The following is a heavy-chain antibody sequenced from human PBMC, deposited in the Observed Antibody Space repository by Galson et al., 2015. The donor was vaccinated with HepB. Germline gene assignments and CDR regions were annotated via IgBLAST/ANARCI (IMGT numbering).Heavy chain of an antibody. V-gene: IGHV3-53*04. CDR3: ARGGYDSSGYYSDY. CDR2: IYSGGST. Sequence: RLSCAASGFTVSSNYMSWVRQAPGKGLEWVSVIYSGGSTYYADSVKGRFTISRHNSKNTLYLQMNSLRAEDTAVYYCARGGYDSSGYYSDYWGQGTLVTVSS. J-gene: IGHJ4*02. CDR1: GFTVSSNY. D-gene: IGHD3-22*01.